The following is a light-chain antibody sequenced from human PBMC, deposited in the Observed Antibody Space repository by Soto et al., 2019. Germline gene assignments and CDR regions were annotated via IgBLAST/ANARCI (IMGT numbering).Light chain of an antibody. CDR2: AAS. CDR3: QQYNSYRT. CDR1: KGIISY. J-gene: IGKJ1*01. Sequence: AIRMTQSPSSLSASTGNRFPITCRARKGIISYVAWYPQKPGKAPKLLIYAASTLQSGVPSRFSGSGSGTDFTLTISSLQPDDFATYYCQQYNSYRTFGQGTKVDI. V-gene: IGKV1-8*01.